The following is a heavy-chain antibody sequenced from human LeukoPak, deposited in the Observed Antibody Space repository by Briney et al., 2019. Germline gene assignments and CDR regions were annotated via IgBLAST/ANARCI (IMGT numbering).Heavy chain of an antibody. J-gene: IGHJ4*02. CDR2: IDPNSGGT. CDR1: GYTFIGYY. CDR3: ARGATGSGGGY. V-gene: IGHV1-2*06. Sequence: ASVKVSCKASGYTFIGYYIHWVRQAPGQGLEWMGRIDPNSGGTNNAQKFQGRVTMTRDTSISTAYMELSRPTSDDTAVYYCARGATGSGGGYWGQGTLVTVSS. D-gene: IGHD1-1*01.